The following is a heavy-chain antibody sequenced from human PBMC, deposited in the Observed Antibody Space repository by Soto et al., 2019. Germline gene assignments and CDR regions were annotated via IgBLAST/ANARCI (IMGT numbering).Heavy chain of an antibody. CDR2: IWYDGSNK. CDR3: ARDSRYTRAFDI. J-gene: IGHJ3*02. V-gene: IGHV3-33*01. Sequence: PGGSLRLSCAASGFTFSSYGMRWVRQAPGKGLEWVAVIWYDGSNKYYADSVKGRFTISRDNSKNTLYLQMNSLRAEDTAVYYCARDSRYTRAFDIWGQGTMVTVSS. D-gene: IGHD1-20*01. CDR1: GFTFSSYG.